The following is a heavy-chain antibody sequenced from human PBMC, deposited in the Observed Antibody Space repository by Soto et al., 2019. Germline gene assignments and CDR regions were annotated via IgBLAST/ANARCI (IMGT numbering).Heavy chain of an antibody. CDR3: ARDRRSGSYDAFDI. CDR1: GYTFTGYY. CDR2: INPNSGGT. Sequence: ASVTVSCKASGYTFTGYYMHWVRQAPGQGLEWMGWINPNSGGTNYAQKFQGWVTMTRDTSISTAYMELSRLRSDDTAVYYCARDRRSGSYDAFDIWGQGTMVTVSS. V-gene: IGHV1-2*04. J-gene: IGHJ3*02. D-gene: IGHD1-26*01.